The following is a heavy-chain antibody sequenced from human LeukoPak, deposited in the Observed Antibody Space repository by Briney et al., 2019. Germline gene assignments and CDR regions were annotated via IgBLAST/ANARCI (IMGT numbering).Heavy chain of an antibody. V-gene: IGHV3-23*01. J-gene: IGHJ4*02. CDR2: ISGSGSTI. CDR1: GFTFSSYA. CDR3: AGSSSSWPRFDY. D-gene: IGHD6-13*01. Sequence: PGGSLRLSCAASGFTFSSYAVSWVRQAPGKGLEWVSAISGSGSTIYYADSVKGRFTISRDNAKNSLYLQMNSLRAEDTAVYYCAGSSSSWPRFDYWGQGTLVTVSS.